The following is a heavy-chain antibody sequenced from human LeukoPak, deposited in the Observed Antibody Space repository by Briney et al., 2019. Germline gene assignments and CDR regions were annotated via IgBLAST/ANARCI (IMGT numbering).Heavy chain of an antibody. CDR2: IRYDGSNK. D-gene: IGHD4-11*01. CDR3: ARAASNRDPFDY. Sequence: GGSLRLSCAASGFTFSSYGMHWVRQAPGKGLEWVAFIRYDGSNKYYADSVKGRFTISRDNSKNTLYLQMNSLRAGDTAVYYCARAASNRDPFDYWGQGTLVTVSS. J-gene: IGHJ4*02. CDR1: GFTFSSYG. V-gene: IGHV3-30*02.